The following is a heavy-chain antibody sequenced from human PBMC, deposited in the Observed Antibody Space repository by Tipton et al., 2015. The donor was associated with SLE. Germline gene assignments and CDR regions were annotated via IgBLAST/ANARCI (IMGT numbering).Heavy chain of an antibody. D-gene: IGHD4-17*01. CDR2: ISSSSSYT. CDR1: GFTFSDYY. J-gene: IGHJ4*02. CDR3: TLNVGDYVY. Sequence: QLVQSGGGLVKPGGSLRLSCAASGFTFSDYYMSWIRQAPGKGLEWVSYISSSSSYTNYADSVKGRFTISRDNAKNSLYLQMNSLRAEDTAVYYSTLNVGDYVYWGQGSLVTVSS. V-gene: IGHV3-11*05.